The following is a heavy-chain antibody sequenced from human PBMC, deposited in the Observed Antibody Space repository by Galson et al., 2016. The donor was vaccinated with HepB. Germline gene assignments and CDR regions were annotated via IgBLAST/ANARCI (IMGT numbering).Heavy chain of an antibody. V-gene: IGHV3-30-3*01. Sequence: SLRLSCAASGFTFSSYAMHWVRQAPGQGLEWVAVISYDGSNKYYADSVKGRFTITRDNSKNTLYLQINSLRAEDTAVYYCARDRRRYFDWFVLWGQGTLVTVSS. CDR2: ISYDGSNK. D-gene: IGHD3-9*01. CDR3: ARDRRRYFDWFVL. J-gene: IGHJ4*02. CDR1: GFTFSSYA.